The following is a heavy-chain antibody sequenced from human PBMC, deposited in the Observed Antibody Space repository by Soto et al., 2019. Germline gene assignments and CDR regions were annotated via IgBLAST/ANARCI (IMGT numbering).Heavy chain of an antibody. CDR2: ISYSGST. J-gene: IGHJ2*01. Sequence: QVQLQESGPGLVKPSETLSLTCTVSGGSMESYFWSWIRQPPGKGLEWIGYISYSGSTNYNPSVMSRVIISVDTSKSQFSPTLSSVTAADTAVYYCARHASIAVAGFWYFDIWGRGTLVSVSS. CDR1: GGSMESYF. CDR3: ARHASIAVAGFWYFDI. D-gene: IGHD6-19*01. V-gene: IGHV4-59*08.